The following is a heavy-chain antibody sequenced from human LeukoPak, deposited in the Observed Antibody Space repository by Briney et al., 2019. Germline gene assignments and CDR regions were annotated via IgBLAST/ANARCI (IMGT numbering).Heavy chain of an antibody. CDR1: GFTFSDYY. D-gene: IGHD6-13*01. CDR3: ARHDSRIWPGGYFDH. Sequence: GSLRLSCAASGFTFSDYYMSWIRQAPGKGLEWIGYIYYSGSTNHNPSLKSRVTISVDTSNNQFSLRLNSVTAADTAVYYCARHDSRIWPGGYFDHWGQGILVTVSS. J-gene: IGHJ4*02. CDR2: IYYSGST. V-gene: IGHV4-59*08.